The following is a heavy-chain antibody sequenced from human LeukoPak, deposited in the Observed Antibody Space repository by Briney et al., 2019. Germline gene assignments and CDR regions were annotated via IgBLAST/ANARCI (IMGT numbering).Heavy chain of an antibody. CDR3: ASHRGAVPGDY. CDR1: GGTFSSYA. V-gene: IGHV1-69*13. D-gene: IGHD6-19*01. Sequence: SVKVSCKASGGTFSSYAISWVRQAPGQGLEWMGGIIPIFGTANYAQKFQGRVTITADESTSTAYMELSSLSSVSAADTAVYYCASHRGAVPGDYWGQGTLVTVSS. J-gene: IGHJ4*02. CDR2: IIPIFGTA.